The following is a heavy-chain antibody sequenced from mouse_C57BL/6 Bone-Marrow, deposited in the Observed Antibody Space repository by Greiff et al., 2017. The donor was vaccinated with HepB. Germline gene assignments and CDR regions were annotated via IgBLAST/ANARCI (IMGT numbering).Heavy chain of an antibody. CDR1: GYTFTSYW. V-gene: IGHV1-64*01. D-gene: IGHD2-4*01. CDR2: IHPNSGST. J-gene: IGHJ2*01. CDR3: AYYDYDGYYFDY. Sequence: VQLQQPGAELVKPGASVKLSCKASGYTFTSYWMHWVKQRPGQGLEWIGMIHPNSGSTNYNEKFKSKATLTVDKSSSTAYMQLSSLTSEDSAVYYCAYYDYDGYYFDYWGQGTTLTVSS.